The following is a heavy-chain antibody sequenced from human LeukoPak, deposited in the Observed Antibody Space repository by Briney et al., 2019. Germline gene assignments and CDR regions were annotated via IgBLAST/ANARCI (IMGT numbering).Heavy chain of an antibody. V-gene: IGHV1-69*05. J-gene: IGHJ4*02. D-gene: IGHD3-22*01. CDR3: ARNLHYYDSSGYLGY. CDR1: GGTFSSYA. CDR2: IIPIFGTA. Sequence: ASVKVSCKASGGTFSSYAISWVRQAPGQGLEWMGRIIPIFGTASYAQKFQGRVTITTDESTSTAYMELSSLRSEDTAVYYCARNLHYYDSSGYLGYWGQGTLVTVSS.